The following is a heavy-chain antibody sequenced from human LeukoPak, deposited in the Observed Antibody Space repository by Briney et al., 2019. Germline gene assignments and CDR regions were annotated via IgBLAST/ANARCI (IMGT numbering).Heavy chain of an antibody. CDR1: GFIFSNYE. J-gene: IGHJ2*01. CDR2: IGSRGGAI. V-gene: IGHV3-48*03. D-gene: IGHD5-12*01. Sequence: PGGSLRLSCAASGFIFSNYEMNWVRQAPGKGLEWVSYIGSRGGAIYYADSLKGRFTISRDNAKNSLYLQMNSLRAEDTAVYYCAKLTEVAPTRPQGFDRWVGRTLVGDSS. CDR3: AKLTEVAPTRPQGFDR.